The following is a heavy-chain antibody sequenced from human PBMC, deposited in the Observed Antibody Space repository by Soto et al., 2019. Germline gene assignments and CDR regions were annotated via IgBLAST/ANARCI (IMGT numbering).Heavy chain of an antibody. V-gene: IGHV1-58*01. J-gene: IGHJ4*02. Sequence: QVQLVQSGPEVKKPGTSVKVSCKASGFTFADSAVQWVRQARGQSLEWIGRIIVDSGNTKSAEKFTERVSMSWDMATSPGFMVLRRLSSVNTALYCCATANNPSPFDYWCLRNLVTLSS. CDR1: GFTFADSA. CDR3: ATANNPSPFDY. CDR2: IIVDSGNT.